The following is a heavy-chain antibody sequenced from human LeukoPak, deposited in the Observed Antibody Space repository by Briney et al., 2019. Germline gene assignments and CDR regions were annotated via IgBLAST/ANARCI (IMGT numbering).Heavy chain of an antibody. Sequence: SETLSLTYTVSGGSISSSYYYWGWIRQPPGKGLEWIGSIYYSGSTYYNPSLKSRVTISVDTSKNQFSLKLRSVTAADTAVYYCAREIAVAGNAFDIWGQGTMVTVSS. CDR1: GGSISSSYYY. CDR2: IYYSGST. J-gene: IGHJ3*02. V-gene: IGHV4-39*01. CDR3: AREIAVAGNAFDI. D-gene: IGHD6-19*01.